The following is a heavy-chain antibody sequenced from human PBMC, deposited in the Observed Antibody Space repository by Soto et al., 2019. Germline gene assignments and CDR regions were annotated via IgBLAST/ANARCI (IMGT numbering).Heavy chain of an antibody. CDR2: IDPGDSDT. D-gene: IGHD3-10*01. CDR3: ARLRYYGSGSADYYYYGMDV. J-gene: IGHJ6*02. Sequence: LGESLKISCKGAGYSFTSYWIGWVRQMPGKGLECKGIIDPGDSDTRYSPSFQGQVTIPADKSISTAYLQWSSLKASDTAMYYCARLRYYGSGSADYYYYGMDVWGQGTTVTAP. V-gene: IGHV5-51*01. CDR1: GYSFTSYW.